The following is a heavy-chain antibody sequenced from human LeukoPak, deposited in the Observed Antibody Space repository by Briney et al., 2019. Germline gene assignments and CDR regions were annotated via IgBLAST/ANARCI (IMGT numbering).Heavy chain of an antibody. CDR3: ARDTGELSPAPMGY. J-gene: IGHJ4*02. D-gene: IGHD3-16*02. V-gene: IGHV1-69*06. CDR2: IIPIFGTA. CDR1: GYTFTGYY. Sequence: ASVKVSCKASGYTFTGYYMHWVRQAPGQGLGWMGGIIPIFGTANYAQKFQGRVTITADKSTSTAYMELSSLRSEDTAVYYCARDTGELSPAPMGYWGQGTLVTVSS.